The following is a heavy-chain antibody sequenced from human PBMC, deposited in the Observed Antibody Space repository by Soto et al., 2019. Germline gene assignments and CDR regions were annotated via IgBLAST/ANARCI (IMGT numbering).Heavy chain of an antibody. J-gene: IGHJ3*02. D-gene: IGHD1-1*01. CDR1: GGSISSSSYY. V-gene: IGHV4-39*07. CDR3: ARAPLATDGAFDI. Sequence: SETLSLTCTVSGGSISSSSYYWGWIRQPPGKGLEWIGSIYYSGSTYYNPSLKSRLIMSEDTSKNQFYLRLNSVTTADTAVYYCARAPLATDGAFDIWGQGTMVTVSS. CDR2: IYYSGST.